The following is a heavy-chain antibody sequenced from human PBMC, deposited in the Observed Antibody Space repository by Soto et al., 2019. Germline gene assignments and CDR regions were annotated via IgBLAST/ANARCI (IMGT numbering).Heavy chain of an antibody. CDR3: ARRRAGLDDS. Sequence: ASVKVSCKDSGYTFTSNGMIWVRQAPGQGLEWLGWISAYSGNTNYAQKFQGRVTMTTDTSTSTAYMELRSLRSDDTAVYYCARRRAGLDDSWGQGTLVTVSS. J-gene: IGHJ4*02. V-gene: IGHV1-18*01. CDR1: GYTFTSNG. D-gene: IGHD6-19*01. CDR2: ISAYSGNT.